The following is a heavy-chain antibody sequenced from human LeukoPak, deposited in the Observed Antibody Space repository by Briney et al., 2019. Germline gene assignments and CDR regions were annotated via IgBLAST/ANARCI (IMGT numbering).Heavy chain of an antibody. CDR3: TRDSDKSSKVDY. D-gene: IGHD3-9*01. V-gene: IGHV3-11*01. CDR2: IDSSGRAL. J-gene: IGHJ4*02. CDR1: GFTFSDHY. Sequence: PGGSLRLSCAASGFTFSDHYMSWIRQAPGKGLEWVSYIDSSGRALYYAESVKGRFTISRDNARNSVYLQMNSLIVEDTAVYFCTRDSDKSSKVDYWGQGVVVTVSS.